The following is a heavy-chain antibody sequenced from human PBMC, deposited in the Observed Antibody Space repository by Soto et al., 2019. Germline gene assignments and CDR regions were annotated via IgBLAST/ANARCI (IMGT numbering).Heavy chain of an antibody. J-gene: IGHJ5*02. CDR3: ARDGPVGSSGRDWFDP. D-gene: IGHD6-13*01. Sequence: GGSLRLSCAASGFTFSSYGMHWVRQAPGKGLEWVAVISYDGSNKYYADSVKGRFTISRDNSKNTLYLQMNSLRAEDTAVYYCARDGPVGSSGRDWFDPWGQGTLVTVSS. CDR2: ISYDGSNK. V-gene: IGHV3-30*03. CDR1: GFTFSSYG.